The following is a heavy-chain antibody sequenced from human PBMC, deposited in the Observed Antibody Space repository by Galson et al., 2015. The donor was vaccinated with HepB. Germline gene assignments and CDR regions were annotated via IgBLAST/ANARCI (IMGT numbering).Heavy chain of an antibody. CDR3: AKATPSYYYYGMDV. CDR2: IYHSGST. CDR1: GGPISSTNW. V-gene: IGHV4-4*02. D-gene: IGHD2-15*01. Sequence: SEPLSLTCAVSGGPISSTNWWSWVRPPPGKGLEWIGEIYHSGSTNYNPSLKRRVTISVDKSKNQFSLKLSSVTAADTAVYYCAKATPSYYYYGMDVWGQGTTVTVS. J-gene: IGHJ6*02.